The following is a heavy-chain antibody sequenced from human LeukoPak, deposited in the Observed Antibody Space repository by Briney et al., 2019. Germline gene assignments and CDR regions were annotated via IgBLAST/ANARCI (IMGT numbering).Heavy chain of an antibody. CDR2: MNPNSGKT. J-gene: IGHJ4*02. CDR1: GYTSTSYD. Sequence: ASVKVSCTASGYTSTSYDINWVPQATGQGLEWMGWMNPNSGKTAYAQKFQGRVTITRNTSISTAYMEVSSLRSEDTAVYYCASGDCSSTSCYSFWGQGTLVTVSP. D-gene: IGHD2-2*01. V-gene: IGHV1-8*03. CDR3: ASGDCSSTSCYSF.